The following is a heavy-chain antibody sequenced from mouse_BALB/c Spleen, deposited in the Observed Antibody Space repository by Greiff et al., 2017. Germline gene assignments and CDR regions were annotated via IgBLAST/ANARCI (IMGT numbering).Heavy chain of an antibody. Sequence: DVMLVESGGGLVQPGGSLKLSCAASGFTFSSYGMSWVRQTPDKRLELVATINSNGGSTYYPDSVKGRFTISRDNAKNTLYLQMSSLKSEDTAMYYCAREQYYYAMDYWGQGTSVTVSS. V-gene: IGHV5-6-3*01. CDR2: INSNGGST. CDR1: GFTFSSYG. J-gene: IGHJ4*01. CDR3: AREQYYYAMDY.